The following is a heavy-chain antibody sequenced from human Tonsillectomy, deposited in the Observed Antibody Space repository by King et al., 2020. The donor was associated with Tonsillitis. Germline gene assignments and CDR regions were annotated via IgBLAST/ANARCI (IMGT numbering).Heavy chain of an antibody. CDR1: GYIFTNYW. CDR2: FYPGDSDT. J-gene: IGHJ1*01. Sequence: DVQLVQSGAEVKKPGESLKISCKVSGYIFTNYWIAWVRQMPGKGLEWMGMFYPGDSDTRYSPSFQGQVTMSADKSISTAYLQWSSLKASDTAIYYCARLYYDGSGRLQHWGQGTLVTVSS. CDR3: ARLYYDGSGRLQH. D-gene: IGHD3-22*01. V-gene: IGHV5-51*01.